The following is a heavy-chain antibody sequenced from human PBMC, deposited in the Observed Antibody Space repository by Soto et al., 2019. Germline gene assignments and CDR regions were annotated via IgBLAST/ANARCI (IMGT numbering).Heavy chain of an antibody. CDR3: ATLGGTAMVKIDS. CDR1: GGTFSSYA. J-gene: IGHJ4*02. V-gene: IGHV1-69*06. Sequence: QVQLVQSGAEVKKPGSSVKVSCKASGGTFSSYAISWVRPAPGPGLEWMGGIIPIFGTANYAQKFQGRVTITTDKSTSTAYMELSSLRSDATAVYYCATLGGTAMVKIDSWAQGPLVTVSS. D-gene: IGHD5-18*01. CDR2: IIPIFGTA.